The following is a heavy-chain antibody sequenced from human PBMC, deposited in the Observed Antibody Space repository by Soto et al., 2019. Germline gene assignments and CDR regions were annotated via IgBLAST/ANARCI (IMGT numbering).Heavy chain of an antibody. Sequence: QLHLVQSGAEVKKPGASVKVSCTASGYTFTSFGVSWVRQVPGQGLEWMGWISGYNGDTDYAQKFQGRVTMPTDRYTSTAYMEVRSLRSDDRAVYYCARDKPQQIVGYNYYYGMDVWGQGTTVTVSS. CDR1: GYTFTSFG. CDR2: ISGYNGDT. J-gene: IGHJ6*02. V-gene: IGHV1-18*04. CDR3: ARDKPQQIVGYNYYYGMDV. D-gene: IGHD6-6*01.